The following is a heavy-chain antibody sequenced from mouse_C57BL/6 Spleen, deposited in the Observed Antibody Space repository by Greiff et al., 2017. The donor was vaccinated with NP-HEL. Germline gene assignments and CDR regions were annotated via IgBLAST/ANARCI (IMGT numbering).Heavy chain of an antibody. V-gene: IGHV1-55*01. CDR2: IYPGSGST. Sequence: QVQLQQSGAELVKPGASVKMSCKASGYTFTSYWITWVKQRPGQGLEWIGDIYPGSGSTNYNEKFKSKATLTVDTSSSTAYMQLSSLTSEDSAVYYCARYIDYYGSSYWYFDVWGTGTTVTVSS. J-gene: IGHJ1*03. D-gene: IGHD1-1*01. CDR1: GYTFTSYW. CDR3: ARYIDYYGSSYWYFDV.